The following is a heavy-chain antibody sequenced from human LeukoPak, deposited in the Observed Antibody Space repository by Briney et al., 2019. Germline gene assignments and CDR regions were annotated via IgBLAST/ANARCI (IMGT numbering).Heavy chain of an antibody. J-gene: IGHJ4*02. V-gene: IGHV1-46*01. CDR2: INPSGGST. D-gene: IGHD3-10*01. CDR1: GYTFTSYY. Sequence: ASVKVSCKASGYTFTSYYMHWVRQAPGQGLEWMGIINPSGGSTSYAQKFQGRVTMTRDTSTSTVYMELSSLRSEDTAVYYCARERIDYYGSGSYSIDYWGQRTLVTVSS. CDR3: ARERIDYYGSGSYSIDY.